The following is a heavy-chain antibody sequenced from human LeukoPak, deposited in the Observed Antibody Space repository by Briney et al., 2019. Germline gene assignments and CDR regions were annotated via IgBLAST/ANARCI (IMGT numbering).Heavy chain of an antibody. D-gene: IGHD5-18*01. Sequence: SETLSLTCAVYGGSFSGYYWSWIRQPPGKGLEWIGEINHSGSTNYNPSLKSRVTISVDMSKNQFSLKLSSVTAADTAVYYCARGGWPGYSYGKGIFDYWGQGTLVTVSS. CDR3: ARGGWPGYSYGKGIFDY. CDR2: INHSGST. CDR1: GGSFSGYY. V-gene: IGHV4-34*01. J-gene: IGHJ4*02.